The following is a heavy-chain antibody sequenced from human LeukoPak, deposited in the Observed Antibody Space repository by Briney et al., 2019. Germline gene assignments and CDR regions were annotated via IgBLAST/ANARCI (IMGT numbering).Heavy chain of an antibody. Sequence: GGSLRLSCAASGFTFSTFSMNWVRQAPGKGLEWVSYIGSAIYYADSVKGRFTISRDDAKNSLYLQMNSLRAEDTAMYYCARDYAYAFDIWGQGTLVTVSS. CDR2: IGSAI. CDR3: ARDYAYAFDI. J-gene: IGHJ3*02. D-gene: IGHD2-2*01. CDR1: GFTFSTFS. V-gene: IGHV3-48*01.